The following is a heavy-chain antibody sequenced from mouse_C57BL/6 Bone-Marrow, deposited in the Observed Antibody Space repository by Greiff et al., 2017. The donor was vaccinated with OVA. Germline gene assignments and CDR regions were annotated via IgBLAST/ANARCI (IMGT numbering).Heavy chain of an antibody. V-gene: IGHV5-4*01. CDR2: ISDGGSYT. CDR1: GFTFSSYA. D-gene: IGHD6-5*01. Sequence: EVQLVESGGGLVKPGGSLKLSCAASGFTFSSYAMSWVRQTPEKRLEWVATISDGGSYTYYPDNVKGRFTISRDNAKNNLYLQMSHLKSEDTAMYYCARGLIMDYWGQGTSVTVSS. J-gene: IGHJ4*01. CDR3: ARGLIMDY.